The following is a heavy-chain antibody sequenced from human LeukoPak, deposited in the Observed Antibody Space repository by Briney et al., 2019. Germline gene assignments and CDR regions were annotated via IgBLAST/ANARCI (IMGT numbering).Heavy chain of an antibody. V-gene: IGHV4-34*01. CDR3: ATSLTYFDY. Sequence: SETLSLTCAVYGGSFSGYYWSWIRQPPGKGLEWIGEINHSGSTNYNPSLKSRVTISVDTSKNQFSLKLSSVTAADTAVYYCATSLTYFDYWGQGTLVTVSS. D-gene: IGHD2-21*02. J-gene: IGHJ4*02. CDR1: GGSFSGYY. CDR2: INHSGST.